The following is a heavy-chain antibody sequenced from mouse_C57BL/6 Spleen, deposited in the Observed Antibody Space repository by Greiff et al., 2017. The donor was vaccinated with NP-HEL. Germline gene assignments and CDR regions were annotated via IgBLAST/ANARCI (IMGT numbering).Heavy chain of an antibody. V-gene: IGHV1-82*01. CDR1: GYAFSSSW. Sequence: QVQLQQSGPELVKPGASVKISCKASGYAFSSSWMNWVKQRPGKGLEWIGRIYPGDGDTNYNGKFKGKATLTADKSSSTAYMQLSSLTSEDSAVYFCATTAQATKPFAYWGQGTLVTVSA. D-gene: IGHD3-2*02. CDR3: ATTAQATKPFAY. CDR2: IYPGDGDT. J-gene: IGHJ3*01.